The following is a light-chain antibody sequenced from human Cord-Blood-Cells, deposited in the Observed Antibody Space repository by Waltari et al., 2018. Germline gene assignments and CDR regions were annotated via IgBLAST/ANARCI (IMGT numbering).Light chain of an antibody. V-gene: IGKV3-20*01. CDR1: QSVSSSY. J-gene: IGKJ1*01. CDR2: GAS. CDR3: QQYGSSPVT. Sequence: EIVLTQSPGTLSLSPGERDTLSCRASQSVSSSYLAWYHQKPGQAPSLLIYGASSRATGIPDRFSGSGSGTDFTLTISRLEPEDFAVYYCQQYGSSPVTFGQGTKVEIK.